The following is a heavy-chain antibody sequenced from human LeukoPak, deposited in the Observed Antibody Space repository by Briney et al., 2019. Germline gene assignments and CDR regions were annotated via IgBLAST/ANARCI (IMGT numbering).Heavy chain of an antibody. V-gene: IGHV4-59*08. D-gene: IGHD3-16*01. Sequence: SETLSLTCTVSGDSISSFYWSWVRQPPGKGLEWIGHVYYSGSTNYNPSLKSRVTISVDTSKNQFSLKLSSVTAADTAVYYCARHGGVVGPIYLPDCWYFDLWGRGTLVTVSS. CDR2: VYYSGST. J-gene: IGHJ2*01. CDR3: ARHGGVVGPIYLPDCWYFDL. CDR1: GDSISSFY.